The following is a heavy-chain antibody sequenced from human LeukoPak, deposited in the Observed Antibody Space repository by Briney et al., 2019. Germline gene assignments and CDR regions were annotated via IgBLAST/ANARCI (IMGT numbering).Heavy chain of an antibody. J-gene: IGHJ4*02. CDR3: ARGFTRGWYTRYYFDY. CDR2: INHSGST. D-gene: IGHD6-19*01. Sequence: PSETLSLTCAVYGGSFSGYYWSWIRQPPEKGLEWIGEINHSGSTNYNPSLKSRVTISVDTSKNQFSLKLSSVTAADTAVYYCARGFTRGWYTRYYFDYWGQGTLVTVSS. V-gene: IGHV4-34*01. CDR1: GGSFSGYY.